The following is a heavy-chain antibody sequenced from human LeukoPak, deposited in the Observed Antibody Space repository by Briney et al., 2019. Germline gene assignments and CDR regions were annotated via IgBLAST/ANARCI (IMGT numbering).Heavy chain of an antibody. CDR1: GDSVSNNSGA. J-gene: IGHJ4*02. D-gene: IGHD3-22*01. V-gene: IGHV6-1*01. CDR3: ARGTGDSCKD. CDR2: TYYRSKWRN. Sequence: SQTLSLTCAISGDSVSNNSGAWNWIRQSPSRGLEWLGRTYYRSKWRNDYAVSVKSRITISPDTSKNQFSLQLNSVTPEDTAVYYCARGTGDSCKDWGLGTLVTVSS.